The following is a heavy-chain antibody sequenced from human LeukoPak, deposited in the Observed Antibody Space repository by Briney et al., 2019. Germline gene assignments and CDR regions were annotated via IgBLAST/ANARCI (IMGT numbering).Heavy chain of an antibody. J-gene: IGHJ3*02. V-gene: IGHV1-18*01. CDR2: ISGYNDNT. CDR3: ARGRYPHTSSWYGDAFDI. CDR1: GYTFTSYG. D-gene: IGHD6-13*01. Sequence: ASVKVSCKASGYTFTSYGISWVRQAPGQGVEWMGWISGYNDNTNYAQNLQGRVTMTTDTSTSTAYMELRSLRSDDTAVYYCARGRYPHTSSWYGDAFDIWGQGTMVTASS.